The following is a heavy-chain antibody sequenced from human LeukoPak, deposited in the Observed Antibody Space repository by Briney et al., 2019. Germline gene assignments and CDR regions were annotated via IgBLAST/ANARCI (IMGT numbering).Heavy chain of an antibody. CDR1: GFTFSSYS. J-gene: IGHJ4*02. D-gene: IGHD4-17*01. CDR3: ARGHTAVTRHFDF. V-gene: IGHV3-21*01. Sequence: GGSLRLSCAASGFTFSSYSMNWVRQAPGKGLEWVSSIRSSSSYIYYADSVKGRLTISRDNAKNSLYLQMNSLRAEDTAVYYCARGHTAVTRHFDFWGQGTLVTVSS. CDR2: IRSSSSYI.